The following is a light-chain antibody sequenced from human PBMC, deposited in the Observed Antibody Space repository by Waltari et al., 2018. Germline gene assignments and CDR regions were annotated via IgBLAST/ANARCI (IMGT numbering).Light chain of an antibody. CDR1: QRITKNY. J-gene: IGKJ2*01. V-gene: IGKV3-20*01. Sequence: ENMVTQSPGTLSLSPGERATLSCRARQRITKNYLAWYQQKPGLAPRLVIYRASGRATGIPDRFSGSGSGTDFTLTISRLEPEDFAVYYCQQYGSSPYTFGQGTRLEIK. CDR2: RAS. CDR3: QQYGSSPYT.